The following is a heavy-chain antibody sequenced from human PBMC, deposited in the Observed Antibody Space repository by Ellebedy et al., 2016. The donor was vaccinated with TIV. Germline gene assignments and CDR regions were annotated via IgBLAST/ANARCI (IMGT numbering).Heavy chain of an antibody. V-gene: IGHV3-30*02. J-gene: IGHJ4*02. CDR1: GFIFDSYG. Sequence: PGGSLRLSCAASGFIFDSYGMHWVRQAPGKGLEWVAFILYDGGQTFYSDSVKGRFTISRDNSNSALYLQMNSLRAEDTAVYYCTKDIEWGQGTLVTVSS. CDR3: TKDIE. CDR2: ILYDGGQT. D-gene: IGHD5-24*01.